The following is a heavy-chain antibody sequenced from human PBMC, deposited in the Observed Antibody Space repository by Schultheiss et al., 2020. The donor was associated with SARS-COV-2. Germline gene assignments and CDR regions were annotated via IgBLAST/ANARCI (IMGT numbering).Heavy chain of an antibody. V-gene: IGHV4-4*08. D-gene: IGHD6-19*01. CDR2: IYTSGST. CDR3: ARPGIGWETYYFDL. J-gene: IGHJ4*01. Sequence: SETLSLTCTVSGGSISSYYWSWIRQPPGKGLEWIGRIYTSGSTYYNPSLKSRVTISVDTSKNQFSLKLTSVTAADTAVYYCARPGIGWETYYFDLWGQGTLVTVSS. CDR1: GGSISSYY.